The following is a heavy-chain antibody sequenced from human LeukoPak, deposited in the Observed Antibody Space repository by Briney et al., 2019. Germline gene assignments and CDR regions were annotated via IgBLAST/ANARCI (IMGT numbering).Heavy chain of an antibody. CDR3: ARDRWQPWGMITFGGVIDY. CDR2: ISSSSSYI. V-gene: IGHV3-21*01. Sequence: GGYLSLSCAASGFTFSSYSMNWLRQAPGKGREWVSSISSSSSYIYYEDSVKGRFTISKDNDKNSLYLQMNSLRPDDTAVYYCARDRWQPWGMITFGGVIDYWGQGTLVTVSS. J-gene: IGHJ4*02. CDR1: GFTFSSYS. D-gene: IGHD3-16*01.